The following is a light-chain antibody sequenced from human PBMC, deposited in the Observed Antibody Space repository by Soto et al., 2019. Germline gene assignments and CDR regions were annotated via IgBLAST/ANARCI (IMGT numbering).Light chain of an antibody. J-gene: IGKJ1*01. CDR1: QSVSSS. Sequence: EIVLTQSPATLSLSPGERATLSCRASQSVSSSLAWYQQKPGQAPRLLIYGASTRATGIPARFSGTGSGTEFTLTISSLQSEDFAVYYCQQYNKWPLSFGQGTKVDIK. CDR3: QQYNKWPLS. V-gene: IGKV3D-15*01. CDR2: GAS.